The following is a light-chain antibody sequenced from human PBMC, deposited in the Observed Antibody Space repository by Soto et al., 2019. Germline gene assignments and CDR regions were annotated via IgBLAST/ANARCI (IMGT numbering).Light chain of an antibody. V-gene: IGLV2-14*01. CDR3: SSYTSSSTLGVV. CDR2: EVS. J-gene: IGLJ2*01. Sequence: QSALNQPASVSGSPGQSITISCTGTSSDVGGYNYGSWYQQHPGKAPKLMIYEVSNRPSGVSNRFSGSKSGNTASLTISGLQAEDEADYYCSSYTSSSTLGVVFGGGTKLTVL. CDR1: SSDVGGYNY.